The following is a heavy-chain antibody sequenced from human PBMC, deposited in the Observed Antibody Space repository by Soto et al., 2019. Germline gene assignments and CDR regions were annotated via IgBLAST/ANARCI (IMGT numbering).Heavy chain of an antibody. CDR2: IKSKLRDGET. D-gene: IGHD3-16*01. CDR3: CADATNYGAVDY. Sequence: GGSLRLSCAASGFRFSDAWMTWVRQVPGRGLEWVGRIKSKLRDGETDYAAAVKGRFTISRDDSKSTLYLHMHSLTAEDTAVYYCCADATNYGAVDYWGHVALVTVSS. V-gene: IGHV3-15*01. CDR1: GFRFSDAW. J-gene: IGHJ4*03.